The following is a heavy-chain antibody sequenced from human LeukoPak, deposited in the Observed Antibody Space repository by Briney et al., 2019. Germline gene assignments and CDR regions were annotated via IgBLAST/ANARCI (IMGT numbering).Heavy chain of an antibody. CDR3: ARDPIRDDAFDI. CDR1: GLTFSTYW. J-gene: IGHJ3*02. D-gene: IGHD3-10*01. V-gene: IGHV3-21*01. Sequence: GGSLRLSCAASGLTFSTYWMNWVRQAPGKGLEWVSSISSSSSYIYYADSVKGRFTISRDNAKNSLYLQMNSLRAEDTAVYYCARDPIRDDAFDIWGQGTMVTVSS. CDR2: ISSSSSYI.